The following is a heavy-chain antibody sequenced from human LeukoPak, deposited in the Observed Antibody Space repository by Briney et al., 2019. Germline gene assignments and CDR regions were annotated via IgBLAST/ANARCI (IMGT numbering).Heavy chain of an antibody. CDR2: ISGDGRNI. D-gene: IGHD6-6*01. CDR1: GFTFSSYW. CDR3: AKDIAARPDLGYFDY. Sequence: PGGSLRLSCVASGFTFSSYWMHWVRQDPRKGLVWVSRISGDGRNINYADSVRGRFTISRDNAKNTLYLQMNSLRAEDMALYYCAKDIAARPDLGYFDYWGQGTLVTVSS. V-gene: IGHV3-74*01. J-gene: IGHJ4*02.